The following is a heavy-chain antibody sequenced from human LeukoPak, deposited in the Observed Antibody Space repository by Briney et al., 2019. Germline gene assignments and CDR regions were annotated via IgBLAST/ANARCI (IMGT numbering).Heavy chain of an antibody. V-gene: IGHV4-38-2*02. CDR2: IYHSGST. D-gene: IGHD3-3*01. J-gene: IGHJ4*02. Sequence: SETLYLTCTVSGYSISSGYYWGWIRQPPGKGLEWIGSIYHSGSTYYNPSLKRRVTISLDTSKHQSSLKLSSVTAADTAVHYCARDSVPFGVVAYYFDYWGQGTLVTVSS. CDR1: GYSISSGYY. CDR3: ARDSVPFGVVAYYFDY.